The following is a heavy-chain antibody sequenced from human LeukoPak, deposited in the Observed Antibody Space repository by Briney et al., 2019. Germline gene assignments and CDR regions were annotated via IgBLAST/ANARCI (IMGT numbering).Heavy chain of an antibody. Sequence: GGSLRLSCAASGFTFSSYGMDWVRQAPGKGLEWVAGISYDGIRYHAESVKGRFTISRDNSKNTVYLQMNSLRAEDTALYYCARDHLRDGYNTDAFDIWGHGTMVTVSS. CDR2: ISYDGIR. CDR3: ARDHLRDGYNTDAFDI. J-gene: IGHJ3*02. D-gene: IGHD5-24*01. CDR1: GFTFSSYG. V-gene: IGHV3-30*03.